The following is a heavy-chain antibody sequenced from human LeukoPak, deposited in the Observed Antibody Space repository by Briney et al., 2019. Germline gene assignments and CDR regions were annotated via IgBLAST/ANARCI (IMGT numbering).Heavy chain of an antibody. D-gene: IGHD5-12*01. CDR1: GFTFSSYA. Sequence: PGRSLRLSCAASGFTFSSYAIHWVRQAPGKGLEWVAVISYDGSNKYYADSVKGRFTISRNNSKNTLYLQMNSLRAEDTAVYYCARSIKQWLRPYYYYYYGMDVWGQGTTVTVSS. CDR2: ISYDGSNK. J-gene: IGHJ6*02. V-gene: IGHV3-30-3*01. CDR3: ARSIKQWLRPYYYYYYGMDV.